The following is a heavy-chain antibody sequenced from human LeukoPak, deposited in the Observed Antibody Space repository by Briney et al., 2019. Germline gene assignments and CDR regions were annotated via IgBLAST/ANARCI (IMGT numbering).Heavy chain of an antibody. J-gene: IGHJ6*02. CDR1: GYTFTSYG. CDR2: ISAYKGNT. Sequence: GASVKVSCKASGYTFTSYGISWVRQAPGQGLEWMGCISAYKGNTNYAQKLQGRGTMTPDTSTSTAYMELRSLRSDDTAVYYCARVLFEFGEYYYYYYGMDVWGQGTTVTVSS. CDR3: ARVLFEFGEYYYYYYGMDV. D-gene: IGHD3-10*01. V-gene: IGHV1-18*01.